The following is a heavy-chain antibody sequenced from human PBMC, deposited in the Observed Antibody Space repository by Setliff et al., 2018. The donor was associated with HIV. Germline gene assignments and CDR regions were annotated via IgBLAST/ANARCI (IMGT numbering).Heavy chain of an antibody. D-gene: IGHD3-22*01. V-gene: IGHV1-46*01. J-gene: IGHJ4*02. CDR3: ARNYYDRSGHHPDY. CDR1: GYIFTNYA. Sequence: ASVKVSCKASGYIFTNYAISWVRQAPGQGLEWMGIINPSGGSTSYAQKFQGRVTMTTDTSTTTVYMELRSLRSDDTAMYYCARNYYDRSGHHPDYWGQGTLVTVSS. CDR2: INPSGGST.